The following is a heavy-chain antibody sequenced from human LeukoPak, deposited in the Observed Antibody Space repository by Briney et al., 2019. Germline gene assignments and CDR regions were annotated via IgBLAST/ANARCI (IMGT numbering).Heavy chain of an antibody. V-gene: IGHV1-69*06. CDR3: ARVYGDYSLDYYYMDV. CDR2: IIPIFGTA. Sequence: GASVKVSCKASGGTFSSYAISWVRQAPGQGLEWMGGIIPIFGTANYAQKSQGRVTITADKSTSTAHMELSSLRSEDTAVYYCARVYGDYSLDYYYMDVWGKGTTVTVSS. D-gene: IGHD4-17*01. J-gene: IGHJ6*03. CDR1: GGTFSSYA.